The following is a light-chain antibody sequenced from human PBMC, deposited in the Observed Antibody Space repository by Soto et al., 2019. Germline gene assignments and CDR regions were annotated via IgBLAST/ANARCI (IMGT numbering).Light chain of an antibody. CDR3: SSYTSSSTRV. V-gene: IGLV2-14*01. CDR2: DVS. CDR1: SSDVGGYNY. J-gene: IGLJ1*01. Sequence: QSVLTQPASVSESPGQSITISCTGTSSDVGGYNYVSWYQQHPGKAPKLMIYDVSNRPSGVSNRFSGSKSGNTASLTISGLQAEDEADYYCSSYTSSSTRVFGTGTKLTVL.